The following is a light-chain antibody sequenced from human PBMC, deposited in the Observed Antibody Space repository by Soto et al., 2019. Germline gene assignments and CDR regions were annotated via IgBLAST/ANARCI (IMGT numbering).Light chain of an antibody. CDR2: AAS. CDR3: QQSYSTPPFT. J-gene: IGKJ4*01. V-gene: IGKV1-39*01. CDR1: QTISMY. Sequence: DIQMTQSPSSLSASVGDRVTITCRASQTISMYLNWYQQKPGKAPILLISAASTLESGIPSRFSGSRSGTEFTLTISSLQPEDCANYYCQQSYSTPPFTFGGGTKVEIK.